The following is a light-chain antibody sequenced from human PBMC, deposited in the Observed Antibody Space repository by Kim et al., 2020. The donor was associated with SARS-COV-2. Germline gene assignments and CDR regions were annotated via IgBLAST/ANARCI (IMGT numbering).Light chain of an antibody. J-gene: IGLJ1*01. CDR1: NIGSKS. Sequence: SYELTQPPSVSVAPGKTARITCGGNNIGSKSVHWYQQKPGQAPVLVIYYDSDRPSGIPERFSGSNSGNTATLTISRVEAGDEADYYCQVWDSSSGYVFGT. V-gene: IGLV3-21*04. CDR2: YDS. CDR3: QVWDSSSGYV.